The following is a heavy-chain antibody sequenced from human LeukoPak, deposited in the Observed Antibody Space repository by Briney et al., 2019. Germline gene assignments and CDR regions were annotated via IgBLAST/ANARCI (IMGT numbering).Heavy chain of an antibody. CDR1: GFTFNNYW. Sequence: PGGSLRLSCAASGFTFNNYWMWWVRQASGKGLEWVANINPHGNDKYYVDSVKGRFTISRDNAKNSLYLQMNSLRAEVTALYYCVRVKVVVPGDFDYSDYWGQGSLVTVSS. D-gene: IGHD2-2*01. J-gene: IGHJ4*02. CDR3: VRVKVVVPGDFDYSDY. CDR2: INPHGNDK. V-gene: IGHV3-7*01.